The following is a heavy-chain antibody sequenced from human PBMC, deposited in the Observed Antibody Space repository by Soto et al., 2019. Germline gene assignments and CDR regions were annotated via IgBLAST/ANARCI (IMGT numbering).Heavy chain of an antibody. CDR1: GFTFSSYA. Sequence: GALRLSCAASGFTFSSYAMSWVRQAPGKGLRMLSAISGSGGSTYSTDPVNSRFSISRDNSKNMLYLQMNTVRAEDMAVYYCAKVLYSSGWLYFDYWGQGTLVTVS. J-gene: IGHJ4*02. D-gene: IGHD6-19*01. CDR3: AKVLYSSGWLYFDY. V-gene: IGHV3-23*01. CDR2: ISGSGGST.